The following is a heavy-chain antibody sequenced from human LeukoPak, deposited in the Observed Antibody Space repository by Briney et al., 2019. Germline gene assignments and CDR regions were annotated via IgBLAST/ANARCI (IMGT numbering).Heavy chain of an antibody. D-gene: IGHD1-26*01. V-gene: IGHV4-4*08. CDR1: GGSISVYH. CDR2: LYDTGIT. J-gene: IGHJ3*02. Sequence: PETLSLTCTVSGGSISVYHWSWIRQPPGKGLEWIGYLYDTGITNYSPSLKSRVTISVDTSNNQISLKLTSVTAADTAIYFCAKEGMGSEATTADGAFDIWGQGTTVTVSS. CDR3: AKEGMGSEATTADGAFDI.